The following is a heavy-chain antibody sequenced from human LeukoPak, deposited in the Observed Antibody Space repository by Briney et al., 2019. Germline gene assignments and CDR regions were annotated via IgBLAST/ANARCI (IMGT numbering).Heavy chain of an antibody. J-gene: IGHJ6*02. Sequence: SETLSLTCTVSGGSISSYYWSWIRQPPGKGLEWIGYIYYSGGTNYNPSLKSRVTISVDTSKNQFSLKLSSVTAADTAVYYCARVVPAAIPYYYYGMDVWGQGTTVTVSS. V-gene: IGHV4-59*01. D-gene: IGHD2-2*02. CDR1: GGSISSYY. CDR3: ARVVPAAIPYYYYGMDV. CDR2: IYYSGGT.